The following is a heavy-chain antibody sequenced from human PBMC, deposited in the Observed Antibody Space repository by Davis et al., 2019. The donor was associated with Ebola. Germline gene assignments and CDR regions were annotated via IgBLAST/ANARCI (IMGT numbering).Heavy chain of an antibody. Sequence: ASVKVSCKASGYTFTGYYVHWVRQAPGQGLEWMGWMNPNTGNTNYAQKFQGRVTMTRDTSISTAYMELSRLRSDDTAVYYCARDMVQGTRVSGYWGQGTLVTVSS. CDR3: ARDMVQGTRVSGY. D-gene: IGHD3-10*01. CDR2: MNPNTGNT. CDR1: GYTFTGYY. V-gene: IGHV1-2*02. J-gene: IGHJ4*02.